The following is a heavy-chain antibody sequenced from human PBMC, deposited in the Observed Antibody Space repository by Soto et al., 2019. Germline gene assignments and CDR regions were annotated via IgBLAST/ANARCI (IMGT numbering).Heavy chain of an antibody. CDR3: ARAHSYLEWLVPFDY. D-gene: IGHD3-3*01. J-gene: IGHJ4*02. V-gene: IGHV4-4*02. CDR2: IYHSGST. CDR1: GGSISSSNW. Sequence: PSETLSLTCAVSGGSISSSNWWSWVRQPPGKGLEWIGEIYHSGSTNYNPSLKSRVTISVDKSKNQFSLKLSSVTAADTAVYYCARAHSYLEWLVPFDYWGQGTLVTVSS.